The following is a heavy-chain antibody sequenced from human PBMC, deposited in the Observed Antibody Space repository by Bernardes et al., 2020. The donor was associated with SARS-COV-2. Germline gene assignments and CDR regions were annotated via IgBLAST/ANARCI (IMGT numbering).Heavy chain of an antibody. J-gene: IGHJ6*02. V-gene: IGHV3-21*01. CDR2: ISGSSSYI. CDR1: GFTFSSYS. Sequence: GGSLRLSRAASGFTFSSYSMSWVRQAPGKGLEWVSSISGSSSYIYYADSVKGRFTISRDNAKNSLYLQMNSLRGDDTAVYYCARAFCSGGSCYGGYGLDVWVQGTTVTVSS. CDR3: ARAFCSGGSCYGGYGLDV. D-gene: IGHD2-15*01.